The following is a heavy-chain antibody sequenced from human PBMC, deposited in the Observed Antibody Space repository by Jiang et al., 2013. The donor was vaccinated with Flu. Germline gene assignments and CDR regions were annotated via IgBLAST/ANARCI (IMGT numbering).Heavy chain of an antibody. Sequence: GSGLVKPSETLSLTCTVSVGSISSSSFYWGWIRQPPGQGLEWIGSIYYSGSTYYNPSLKSRVTISVDTSKNQFSLKLSSVTAADTAVYYCARHFMVRGVIDAVDIWGLGTMVTVSS. V-gene: IGHV4-39*01. CDR2: IYYSGST. J-gene: IGHJ3*02. CDR1: VGSISSSSFY. CDR3: ARHFMVRGVIDAVDI. D-gene: IGHD3-10*01.